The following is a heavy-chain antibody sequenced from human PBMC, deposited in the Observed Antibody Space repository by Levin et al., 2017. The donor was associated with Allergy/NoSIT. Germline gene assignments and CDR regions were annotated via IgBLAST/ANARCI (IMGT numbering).Heavy chain of an antibody. CDR1: GFTFSSYG. CDR2: IWYDGSNK. V-gene: IGHV3-33*01. Sequence: GGSLRLSCAASGFTFSSYGMHWVRQAPGKGLEWVAVIWYDGSNKYYADSVKGRFTISRDNSKNTLYLQMNSLRAEDTAVYYCATLASTVTTYHPSGGAFDIWGQGTMVTVSS. D-gene: IGHD4-11*01. CDR3: ATLASTVTTYHPSGGAFDI. J-gene: IGHJ3*02.